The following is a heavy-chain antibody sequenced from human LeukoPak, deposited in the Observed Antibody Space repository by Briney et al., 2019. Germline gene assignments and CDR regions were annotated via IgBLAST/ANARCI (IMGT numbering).Heavy chain of an antibody. CDR3: ARDRGYSGYPFDY. CDR1: GYTFTGYY. J-gene: IGHJ4*02. Sequence: ASVTVSCKASGYTFTGYYMHWVRQAPGQGLEWMGWINPNSGGTNYAQKFQGRVTMTRGTSISTAYMELSRLRSDDTAVYYCARDRGYSGYPFDYWGQGTLVTVSS. D-gene: IGHD5-12*01. CDR2: INPNSGGT. V-gene: IGHV1-2*02.